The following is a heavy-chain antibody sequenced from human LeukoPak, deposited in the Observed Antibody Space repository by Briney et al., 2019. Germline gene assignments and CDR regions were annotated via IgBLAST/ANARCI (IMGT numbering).Heavy chain of an antibody. CDR2: IYYTGGT. CDR3: ARHIVVVPAAIGFPGDYFDY. D-gene: IGHD2-2*02. J-gene: IGHJ4*02. CDR1: GGSITNYY. V-gene: IGHV4-59*08. Sequence: SETLSLTCTVSGGSITNYYWAWIRQPPGKGLEWIGNIYYTGGTKYNPSLRSRVTISVDPSKNQFSLKLSSVTAADTAVYYCARHIVVVPAAIGFPGDYFDYWGQGTLVTVSS.